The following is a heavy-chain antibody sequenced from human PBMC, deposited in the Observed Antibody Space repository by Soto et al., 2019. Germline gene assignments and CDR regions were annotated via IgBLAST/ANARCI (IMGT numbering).Heavy chain of an antibody. CDR3: ARGPAIYCSGGSCPYFDY. V-gene: IGHV1-2*04. J-gene: IGHJ4*02. D-gene: IGHD2-15*01. CDR1: GYTFTGYY. Sequence: ASVKVSCKASGYTFTGYYMHWVRQAPGQGLEWMGWINPNSGGTNYAQKFQGWVTMTRDTSISTAHMELSRLRSDDTAVYYCARGPAIYCSGGSCPYFDYWGQGTLVTVSS. CDR2: INPNSGGT.